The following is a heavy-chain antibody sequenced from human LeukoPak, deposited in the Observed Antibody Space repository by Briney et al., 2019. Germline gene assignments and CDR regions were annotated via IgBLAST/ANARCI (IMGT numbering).Heavy chain of an antibody. CDR1: GFPFTGYY. CDR2: VSPNSGGT. V-gene: IGHV1-2*06. Sequence: ASVKVSCKASGFPFTGYYIHWVRQAPGQGLEWMGRVSPNSGGTNYAQKFQGRVTMTRDTSISTAYMELSSLRSDDTAVYYCARGHSSGWYPDDWGQGTLVTVSS. CDR3: ARGHSSGWYPDD. J-gene: IGHJ4*02. D-gene: IGHD6-19*01.